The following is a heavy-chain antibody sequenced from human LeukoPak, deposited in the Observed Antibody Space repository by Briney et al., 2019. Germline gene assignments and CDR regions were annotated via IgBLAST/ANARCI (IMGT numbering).Heavy chain of an antibody. CDR3: AMTPTPRLQHPLDY. J-gene: IGHJ4*02. CDR1: GFTFSRYA. Sequence: GGSLRLSCAASGFTFSRYAMSWVRQARGKGLEWVSDISGSGGSTYYADSVKGRFTISRDNSKNTLYLQMNSLRAEDTSVYYCAMTPTPRLQHPLDYWGQGTLVTVSS. V-gene: IGHV3-23*01. D-gene: IGHD5-24*01. CDR2: ISGSGGST.